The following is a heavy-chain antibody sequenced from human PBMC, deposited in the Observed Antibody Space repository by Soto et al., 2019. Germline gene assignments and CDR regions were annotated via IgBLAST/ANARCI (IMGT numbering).Heavy chain of an antibody. CDR1: GYSFTTYW. Sequence: GESLKISCKASGYSFTTYWIGWVRQMPGKGLEWMGIIDPSDSYTNYSPSFQGHVTISADKSISTAYLQWSSLKASDTAMYYCATSSMVRGHANYYYYGMDVWGQGTTVTVSS. CDR2: IDPSDSYT. V-gene: IGHV5-10-1*01. J-gene: IGHJ6*02. CDR3: ATSSMVRGHANYYYYGMDV. D-gene: IGHD3-10*01.